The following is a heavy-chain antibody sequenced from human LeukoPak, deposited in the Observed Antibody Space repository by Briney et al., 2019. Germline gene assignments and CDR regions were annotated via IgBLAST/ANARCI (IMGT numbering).Heavy chain of an antibody. V-gene: IGHV4-34*01. J-gene: IGHJ4*02. Sequence: PSETLSLTCAVYGGSLSGYYWSWIRQPPGKGLEWIGEISHGGSTNYNPSLKSRVTISVDTSKNQYSLKLSSVTAADTAVYYCARLVGATIGEIDYWGQGTLVTVSS. D-gene: IGHD1-26*01. CDR1: GGSLSGYY. CDR3: ARLVGATIGEIDY. CDR2: ISHGGST.